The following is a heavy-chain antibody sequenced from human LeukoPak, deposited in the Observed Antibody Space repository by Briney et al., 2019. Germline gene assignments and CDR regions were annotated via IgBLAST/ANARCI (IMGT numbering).Heavy chain of an antibody. D-gene: IGHD3-3*01. CDR2: IRSKAYGGTT. CDR1: GFTFGDYA. J-gene: IGHJ4*02. V-gene: IGHV3-49*04. CDR3: TRDLVYDFWSGYYDY. Sequence: GGSLRLSCTASGFTFGDYAMSWVRQAPGKGLEWVGFIRSKAYGGTTEYAASVKGRFTISRDDSKSIAYLQMNSLKTEDTAVYYCTRDLVYDFWSGYYDYWGQGTLVTVSS.